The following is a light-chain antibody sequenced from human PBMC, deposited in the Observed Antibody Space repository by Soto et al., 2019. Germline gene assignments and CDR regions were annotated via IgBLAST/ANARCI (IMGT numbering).Light chain of an antibody. Sequence: QSVLTQPASLSGSPGQSITISCTGTSTDIGSYNYVSWYQQHPGKAPKPMIFDVSYRPSGISDRFSGSKSGNTASLTISGLQPEDEADYYCSSYGASSTLFGGGTKVTVL. CDR2: DVS. CDR1: STDIGSYNY. V-gene: IGLV2-14*03. J-gene: IGLJ2*01. CDR3: SSYGASSTL.